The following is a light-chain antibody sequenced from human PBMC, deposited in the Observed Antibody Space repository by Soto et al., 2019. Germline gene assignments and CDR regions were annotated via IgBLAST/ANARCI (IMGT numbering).Light chain of an antibody. CDR2: EGS. J-gene: IGLJ3*02. V-gene: IGLV2-23*01. CDR3: CSYAGSSTWV. CDR1: SSDVGTYNL. Sequence: QSALTQPASVSGSPGQSITISCTGTSSDVGTYNLVSWYQQHPGKAPKLMIYEGSQRPSGVSNRFSGSKSGNTASLTISGLQAEGEADYHCCSYAGSSTWVFGGGTKLTVL.